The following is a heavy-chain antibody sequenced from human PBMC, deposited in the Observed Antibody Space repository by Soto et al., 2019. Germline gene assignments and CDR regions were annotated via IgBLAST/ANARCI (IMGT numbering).Heavy chain of an antibody. CDR2: IYYSGST. V-gene: IGHV4-59*01. CDR1: GGSISSYY. CDR3: ARDRALYYYYYGMDV. J-gene: IGHJ6*02. Sequence: SETQSLTCTVSGGSISSYYWSWIRQPPGKGLEWIGYIYYSGSTNYNPSLKSRVTISVDTSKNQFSLKLSSVSAADTAVYYCARDRALYYYYYGMDVWGQGTTVT.